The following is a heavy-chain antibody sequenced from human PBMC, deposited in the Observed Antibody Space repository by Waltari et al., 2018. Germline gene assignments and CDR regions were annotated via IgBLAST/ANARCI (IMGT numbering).Heavy chain of an antibody. CDR2: IIPILGIA. D-gene: IGHD4-17*01. CDR3: ASFELRWFDY. V-gene: IGHV1-69*02. CDR1: GGTFSSYT. Sequence: QVQLVQSGAEVKKPGSSVKVSCKASGGTFSSYTISWVRQAPGQGLEGMGRIIPILGIANYAQKFQGRVTITADKSTSTAYMELSSLRSEDTAVYYCASFELRWFDYWGQGTLVTVSS. J-gene: IGHJ4*02.